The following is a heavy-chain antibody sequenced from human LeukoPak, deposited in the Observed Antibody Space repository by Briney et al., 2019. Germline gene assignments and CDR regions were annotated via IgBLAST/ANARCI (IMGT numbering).Heavy chain of an antibody. CDR2: IDPIDSYT. CDR1: GYLFTSYW. V-gene: IGHV5-10-1*01. CDR3: ARRGYDILTGYSPGQYYFDY. Sequence: GESLKISCKGSGYLFTSYWISWARQLPGKGLEGMGRIDPIDSYTNYSPSFQGHVTISADKSISTAYLQWSSLKASDTAMYYCARRGYDILTGYSPGQYYFDYWGQGTLVTVPS. D-gene: IGHD3-9*01. J-gene: IGHJ4*02.